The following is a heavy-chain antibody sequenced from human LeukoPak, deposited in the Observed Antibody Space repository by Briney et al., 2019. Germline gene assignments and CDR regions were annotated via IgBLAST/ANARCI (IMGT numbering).Heavy chain of an antibody. CDR1: GFSFSSYA. V-gene: IGHV3-23*01. Sequence: GGSLRLSCAASGFSFSSYALTWVRQAPGKGLEWVSSISGTGDRTQYADSVKGRFTISRDNSKNTLYLQMSSLRAEDTAIYYCAKESSAVFGEFFGYFDYWGQGTLVTVSS. J-gene: IGHJ4*02. CDR3: AKESSAVFGEFFGYFDY. CDR2: ISGTGDRT. D-gene: IGHD3-3*01.